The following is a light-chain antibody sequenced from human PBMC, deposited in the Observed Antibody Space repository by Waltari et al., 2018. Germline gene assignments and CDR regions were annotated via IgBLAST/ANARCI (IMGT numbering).Light chain of an antibody. CDR1: QSLVRSDGNTY. CDR2: KVS. Sequence: DVVMTQSPLSLPVTLGQPAPISCKSSQSLVRSDGNTYLQWFHQRPGQSPRRLIYKVSTRESGVPDRFSGSGSGTDFTLKISSVEAEDVGVYYCMQGTHWPYTFGQGTKLDIK. CDR3: MQGTHWPYT. J-gene: IGKJ2*01. V-gene: IGKV2-30*02.